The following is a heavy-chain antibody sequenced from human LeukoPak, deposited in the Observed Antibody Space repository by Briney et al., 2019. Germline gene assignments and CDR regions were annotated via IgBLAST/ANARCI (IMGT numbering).Heavy chain of an antibody. J-gene: IGHJ6*02. V-gene: IGHV1-8*01. CDR3: ARGDGFLEWLSHYYYGMDV. CDR2: MNPNSGNT. Sequence: ASVKVSCKASGYTFTSYDINWVRQATGQGLEWMGWMNPNSGNTGYAQKFQGTVTMTRNTSISTAYMELSSLRSDDTAVYYCARGDGFLEWLSHYYYGMDVWGQGTTVTVSS. D-gene: IGHD3-3*01. CDR1: GYTFTSYD.